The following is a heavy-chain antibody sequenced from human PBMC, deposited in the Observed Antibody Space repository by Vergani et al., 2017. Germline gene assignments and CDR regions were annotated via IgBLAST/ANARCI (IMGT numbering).Heavy chain of an antibody. CDR3: ASGDYASYFDY. D-gene: IGHD4-17*01. CDR2: INHSGST. J-gene: IGHJ4*02. CDR1: GGSFSGYY. V-gene: IGHV4-34*01. Sequence: QVQLQQWGAGLLKPSETLSLTCAVYGGSFSGYYWSWIRQPPGKGLEWIGEINHSGSTNYNPSLKSRVTISVDTSKNQFSLKLSSVTAADTAVYYCASGDYASYFDYWGQGTLVTVSS.